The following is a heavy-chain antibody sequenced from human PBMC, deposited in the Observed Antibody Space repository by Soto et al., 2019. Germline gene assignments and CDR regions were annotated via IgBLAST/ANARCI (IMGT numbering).Heavy chain of an antibody. CDR1: GYTLTELS. CDR2: FDPEDGET. V-gene: IGHV1-24*01. CDR3: ATRVLRDYGESWLGFDY. D-gene: IGHD4-17*01. Sequence: ASVKVSCKVSGYTLTELSMHWVRQAPGKGLEWMGGFDPEDGETIYAQKFQGRVTMTEDTSTDTAYMELSSLRSEDTAVYYCATRVLRDYGESWLGFDYWGQGTLVTVSS. J-gene: IGHJ4*02.